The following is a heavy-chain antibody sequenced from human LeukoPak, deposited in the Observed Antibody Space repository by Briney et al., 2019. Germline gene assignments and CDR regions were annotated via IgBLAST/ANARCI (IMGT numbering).Heavy chain of an antibody. Sequence: ASVKVSFKASGYTFTIYYMHWMRQAPGQGLKWMGIINPSDGSTSNAQKFQGRVTMTRDTSTSTVYMELSSLRSEDTAVYYCASSSGYYVFDYWGQGTLVTVSS. D-gene: IGHD3-3*01. V-gene: IGHV1-46*01. CDR3: ASSSGYYVFDY. J-gene: IGHJ4*02. CDR1: GYTFTIYY. CDR2: INPSDGST.